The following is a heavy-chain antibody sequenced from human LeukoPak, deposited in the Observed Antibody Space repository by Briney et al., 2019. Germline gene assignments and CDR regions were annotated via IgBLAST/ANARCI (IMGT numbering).Heavy chain of an antibody. CDR1: GFTFSDYW. CDR2: ISSSSSYI. V-gene: IGHV3-21*01. CDR3: ARVVGATTDY. J-gene: IGHJ4*02. D-gene: IGHD1-26*01. Sequence: GGSLRLSCTASGFTFSDYWMTWVRQAPGKGPEWVSSISSSSSYIYYADSVKGRFTISRDNAKNSLYLQMNSLRAEDTAVYYCARVVGATTDYWGQGTLVTVSS.